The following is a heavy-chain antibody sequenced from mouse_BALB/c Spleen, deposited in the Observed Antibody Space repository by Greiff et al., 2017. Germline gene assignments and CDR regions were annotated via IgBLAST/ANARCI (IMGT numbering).Heavy chain of an antibody. Sequence: VQLQQSGPELVKPGASVKVSCKASGYAFTSYNMYWVKQSHGKSLEWIGYINPYNGGTSYNQKFKGKATLTVDKSSSTAYMELLSLTSEDSAVYYCARWDGNYGWFAYWGQGTLVTVSA. J-gene: IGHJ3*01. CDR2: INPYNGGT. CDR3: ARWDGNYGWFAY. CDR1: GYAFTSYN. D-gene: IGHD2-1*01. V-gene: IGHV1S135*01.